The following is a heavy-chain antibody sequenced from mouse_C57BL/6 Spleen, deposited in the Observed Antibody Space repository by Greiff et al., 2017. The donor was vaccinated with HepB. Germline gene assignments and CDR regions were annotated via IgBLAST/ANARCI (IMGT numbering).Heavy chain of an antibody. Sequence: EVKLVESGGGLVQPGGSLSLSCAASGFTFTDYYMSWVRQPPGKALEWLGFIRNKANGYTTEYSASVKGRFTISRDNSQSILYLQMNALRAEDSATYYCARSKLGFDYWGQGTTLTVSS. CDR1: GFTFTDYY. CDR3: ARSKLGFDY. CDR2: IRNKANGYTT. D-gene: IGHD4-1*01. V-gene: IGHV7-3*01. J-gene: IGHJ2*01.